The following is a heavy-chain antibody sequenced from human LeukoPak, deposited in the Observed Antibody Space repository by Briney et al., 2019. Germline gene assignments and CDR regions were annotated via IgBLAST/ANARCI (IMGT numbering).Heavy chain of an antibody. Sequence: SETLSLTCTVSGGSISSYYWSWIRQPPGKGLEWIGYIYYSGSTNYNPSLKSRVTISVDTSKNQFSLKLSPVTAADTAVYYCARYSYGQGTLDYWGQGTLVTVSS. CDR3: ARYSYGQGTLDY. D-gene: IGHD5-18*01. CDR2: IYYSGST. J-gene: IGHJ4*02. CDR1: GGSISSYY. V-gene: IGHV4-59*08.